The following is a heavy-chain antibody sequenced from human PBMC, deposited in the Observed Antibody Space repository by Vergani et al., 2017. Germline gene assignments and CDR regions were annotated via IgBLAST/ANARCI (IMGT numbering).Heavy chain of an antibody. CDR3: ARWSTYYYDSSGYYDVDY. D-gene: IGHD3-22*01. CDR1: GYSFTSYW. Sequence: EVQLVQSGAEVKKPGESLKISCKGSGYSFTSYWIGWVRQMPGKGLEWMGIIYPGDSDTRYSPSFQGQVTISADKSISTAYLQWSSLKASDTAMYYCARWSTYYYDSSGYYDVDYWGQGTLVTVSA. CDR2: IYPGDSDT. J-gene: IGHJ4*02. V-gene: IGHV5-51*01.